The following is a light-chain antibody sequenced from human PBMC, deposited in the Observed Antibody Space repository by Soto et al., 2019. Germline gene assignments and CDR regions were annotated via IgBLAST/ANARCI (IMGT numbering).Light chain of an antibody. J-gene: IGLJ1*01. Sequence: QSVLTQPASVSGSPGQSITISCTGTSXDVGGYNYVSWYQQHPGKAPKLMIYEVSNRPSGVSHRFSGSKSGNTASLTISGLQAEDEADYYCSSYTSSSTLVFGTGTKVTVL. CDR3: SSYTSSSTLV. V-gene: IGLV2-14*01. CDR1: SXDVGGYNY. CDR2: EVS.